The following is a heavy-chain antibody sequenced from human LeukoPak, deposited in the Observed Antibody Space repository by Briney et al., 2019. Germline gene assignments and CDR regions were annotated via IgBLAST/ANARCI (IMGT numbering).Heavy chain of an antibody. CDR2: IYYSGST. CDR1: GGSISSYY. CDR3: AKTSSSWYQFDY. D-gene: IGHD6-13*01. J-gene: IGHJ4*02. V-gene: IGHV4-59*01. Sequence: SETLSLTCTVSGGSISSYYWSWIRQPPGKGLEWIGYIYYSGSTNYNPSLKSRVTISVDTSKNQFSLKLSSATAADTAVYYCAKTSSSWYQFDYWGQGTLVTVSS.